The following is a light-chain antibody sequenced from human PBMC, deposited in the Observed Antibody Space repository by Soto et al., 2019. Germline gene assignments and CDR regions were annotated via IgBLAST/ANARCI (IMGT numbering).Light chain of an antibody. CDR1: QSVNSH. J-gene: IGKJ5*01. CDR3: QQRSSWPKVT. Sequence: EIVLTQSPATLSLSPGERVTLSCRTSQSVNSHLAWYQQKPGQAPRLLIYDASNRASGIPARFSGSGSGTDFTLTISSLEPEDFAVYYCQQRSSWPKVTFCQGTRLEIK. V-gene: IGKV3-11*01. CDR2: DAS.